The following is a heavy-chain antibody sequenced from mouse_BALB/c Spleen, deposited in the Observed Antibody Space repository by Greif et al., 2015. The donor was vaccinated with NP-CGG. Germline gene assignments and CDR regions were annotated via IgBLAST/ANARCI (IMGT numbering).Heavy chain of an antibody. CDR2: ISSGGST. D-gene: IGHD1-1*01. CDR3: ARGAPITTVVARAMDY. CDR1: GFTFSSYA. V-gene: IGHV5-6-5*01. Sequence: EVMLVESGGGLVKPGGSLKLSCAASGFTFSSYAMSWVRRTPEKRLEWVASISSGGSTYYPDSVKGRFTISRDNARNILYLQMSSLRSEDTAMYYCARGAPITTVVARAMDYWGQGTSVTVSS. J-gene: IGHJ4*01.